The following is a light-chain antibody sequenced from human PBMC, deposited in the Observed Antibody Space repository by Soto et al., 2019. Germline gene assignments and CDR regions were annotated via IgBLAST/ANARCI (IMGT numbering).Light chain of an antibody. Sequence: QSVLTQPASVSGSPGQSITISCAGSNSDIGSYKYVSWFQQHPGNAPKLIISEVRDRPSGVSTRFSGSKSGNTASLTISGLQPEDEADYYFSSYTTSGTPYVFGTGTKLTVL. V-gene: IGLV2-14*01. CDR3: SSYTTSGTPYV. J-gene: IGLJ1*01. CDR1: NSDIGSYKY. CDR2: EVR.